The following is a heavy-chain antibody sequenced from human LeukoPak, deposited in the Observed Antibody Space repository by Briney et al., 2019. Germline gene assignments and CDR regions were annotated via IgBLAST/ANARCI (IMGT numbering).Heavy chain of an antibody. CDR3: ARGPRGYSYGYTGEDYYYYGMDV. CDR1: GGSFSGYY. V-gene: IGHV4-34*01. D-gene: IGHD5-18*01. J-gene: IGHJ6*02. Sequence: PSETLSLTCAVYGGSFSGYYWSWIRQPPGKGLEWIGEINHSGSTNYNPSLKSRVTISVGTSKDQFSLKLSSVTAADTAVYYCARGPRGYSYGYTGEDYYYYGMDVWGQGTTVTVSS. CDR2: INHSGST.